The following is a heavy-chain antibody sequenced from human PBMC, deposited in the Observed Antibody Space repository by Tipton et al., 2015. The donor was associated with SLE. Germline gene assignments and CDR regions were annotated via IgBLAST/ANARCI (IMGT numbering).Heavy chain of an antibody. V-gene: IGHV3-33*08. CDR1: GFTFSTYG. J-gene: IGHJ5*02. Sequence: SLRLSCAASGFTFSTYGMHWVRQAPGKGLEWVAVIWYDGSNKYYADSVKGRFTISRDNSKNSLYLQMNSLRAEDTAVYYCAGTLLRFLEWSGGWFDPWGQGTLVTVSS. CDR3: AGTLLRFLEWSGGWFDP. CDR2: IWYDGSNK. D-gene: IGHD3-3*01.